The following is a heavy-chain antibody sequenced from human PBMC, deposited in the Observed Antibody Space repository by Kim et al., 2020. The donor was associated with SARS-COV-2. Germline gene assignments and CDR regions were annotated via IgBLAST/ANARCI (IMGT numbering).Heavy chain of an antibody. Sequence: GGSLRLSCAASGFTFSSYSMNWVRQAPGKGLEWVSSISSSSSYIYYADSVKDRFTISRDNAKNSLYLQMNSLRAEDTAVYYCARDMGGIQLWLRFYYYGMDVWGQGTTVTVSS. V-gene: IGHV3-21*01. D-gene: IGHD5-18*01. CDR3: ARDMGGIQLWLRFYYYGMDV. J-gene: IGHJ6*02. CDR1: GFTFSSYS. CDR2: ISSSSSYI.